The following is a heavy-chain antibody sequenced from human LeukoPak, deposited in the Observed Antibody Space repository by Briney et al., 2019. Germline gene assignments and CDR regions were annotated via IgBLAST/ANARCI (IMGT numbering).Heavy chain of an antibody. J-gene: IGHJ5*01. CDR3: AREDSWNYSPFDS. D-gene: IGHD1-7*01. Sequence: SETLSLTCTVSGGSISSYYWSWIRPPPGKGLEWIWYIYISGSTNYNPSLKSRVTTSVDTSKNQSSLKLSSVTGADTAVYYCAREDSWNYSPFDSWGQGTLVTVSS. CDR1: GGSISSYY. CDR2: IYISGST. V-gene: IGHV4-59*01.